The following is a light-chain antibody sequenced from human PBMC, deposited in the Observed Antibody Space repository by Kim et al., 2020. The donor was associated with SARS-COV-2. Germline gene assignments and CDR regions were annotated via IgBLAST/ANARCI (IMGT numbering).Light chain of an antibody. J-gene: IGLJ3*02. CDR3: QSYDSSNWV. CDR2: DDN. V-gene: IGLV6-57*03. CDR1: SGSIASNY. Sequence: GTPVTISSTRTSGSIASNYVKWYQQRPGSAPTTVIYDDNQRPSGVPDRFSGSIDSASNSASLTISGLKTEDEADYYCQSYDSSNWVFGGGTQLTVL.